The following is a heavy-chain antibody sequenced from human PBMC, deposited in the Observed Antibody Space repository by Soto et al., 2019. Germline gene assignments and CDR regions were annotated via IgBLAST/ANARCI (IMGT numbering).Heavy chain of an antibody. CDR3: ARDSKTWSGYPIDS. Sequence: PGGSLRLSYAASGFTFSSYAMSWVLQAPGKGLEWVSAISGSGGSTYYADSVKGRFTISRDNSKNTLYLQMNSLRDEDTAVYYCARDSKTWSGYPIDSWGQGTLVTVSS. V-gene: IGHV3-23*01. J-gene: IGHJ4*02. CDR1: GFTFSSYA. CDR2: ISGSGGST. D-gene: IGHD3-3*01.